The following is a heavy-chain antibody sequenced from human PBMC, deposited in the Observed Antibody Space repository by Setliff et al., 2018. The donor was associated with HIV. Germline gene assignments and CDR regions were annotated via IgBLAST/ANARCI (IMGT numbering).Heavy chain of an antibody. V-gene: IGHV3-23*01. Sequence: LRLSCAASGFTFSSYAMSWVRQAPGKGLEWVSAISGSGGSTYYADSVKGRFTISRDNSKNTLYLQMNSLRAEDTAVYYCAKDLRAAVATICDYWGQGTLVTVSS. CDR2: ISGSGGST. J-gene: IGHJ4*02. CDR3: AKDLRAAVATICDY. CDR1: GFTFSSYA. D-gene: IGHD5-12*01.